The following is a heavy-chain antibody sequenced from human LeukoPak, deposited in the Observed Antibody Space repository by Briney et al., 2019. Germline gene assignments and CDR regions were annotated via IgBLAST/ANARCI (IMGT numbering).Heavy chain of an antibody. V-gene: IGHV3-64*01. J-gene: IGHJ4*02. CDR1: GFTFSSYA. CDR2: ISSNGGST. CDR3: ARVGDYSSGWYYFDY. Sequence: PGGSLRLSCAASGFTFSSYAMHWVRQAPGKGLEYVSAISSNGGSTYYANSEKGRFTISRDNSKNTLYLQMGSLRAEDMAVYYCARVGDYSSGWYYFDYWGQGTLVTVSS. D-gene: IGHD6-19*01.